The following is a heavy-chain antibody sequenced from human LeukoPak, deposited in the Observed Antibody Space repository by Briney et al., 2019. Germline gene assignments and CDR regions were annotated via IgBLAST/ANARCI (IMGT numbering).Heavy chain of an antibody. CDR1: GGSFSGYY. Sequence: SETLSLTCAVYGGSFSGYYWTWIRQPPGKGLEWIGEISHSERTNSNPSLKNRVTMSLDTSNNQFSLKLTSVTAADTAVYYCARLRQIVAAHADPSSGFDHWGQGTLVTVSS. V-gene: IGHV4-34*01. CDR2: ISHSERT. D-gene: IGHD6-25*01. CDR3: ARLRQIVAAHADPSSGFDH. J-gene: IGHJ4*02.